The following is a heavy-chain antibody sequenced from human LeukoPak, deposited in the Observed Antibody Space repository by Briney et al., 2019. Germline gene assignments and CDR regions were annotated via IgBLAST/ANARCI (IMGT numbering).Heavy chain of an antibody. CDR3: ARHAAYKYGHDY. CDR1: GFTFDDYA. D-gene: IGHD5-18*01. CDR2: IYYSGST. Sequence: PGGSLRLSCAASGFTFDDYAMHWIRQPPGKGLEWIGYIYYSGSTNYNPSLKSRVTISVDTSKNQFSLKLTSVTAADTAMYYCARHAAYKYGHDYWGQGTLVTVSS. V-gene: IGHV4-59*08. J-gene: IGHJ4*02.